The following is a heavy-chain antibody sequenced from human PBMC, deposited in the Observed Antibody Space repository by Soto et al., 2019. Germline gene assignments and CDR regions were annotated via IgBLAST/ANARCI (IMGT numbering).Heavy chain of an antibody. Sequence: QVQLVESGGGVVQPGRSLRLSCAASGFTFSSYSMHWVRQAPGKGLEWVAVISYDGSNKYYADSVKGRFTISRDNSKNTLYLPMNSLRAEDTAVYYCARGAGIVVAGTSFDYWGQGTLVTVSS. D-gene: IGHD6-19*01. CDR2: ISYDGSNK. CDR3: ARGAGIVVAGTSFDY. CDR1: GFTFSSYS. J-gene: IGHJ4*02. V-gene: IGHV3-30-3*01.